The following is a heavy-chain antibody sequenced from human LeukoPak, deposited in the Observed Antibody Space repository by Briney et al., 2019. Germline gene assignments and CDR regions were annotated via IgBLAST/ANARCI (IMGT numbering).Heavy chain of an antibody. V-gene: IGHV4-59*01. J-gene: IGHJ4*02. CDR2: IYYTGTT. CDR3: ARGGWRLDY. D-gene: IGHD2-15*01. Sequence: SETLSLTCTVSGGSISSYYWSWIWQPPGKGLEWIGYIYYTGTTNYNPSLKSRVTISVDTSKNQFSLKLSSVTAADTAVYYCARGGWRLDYWGQGTLVTVSS. CDR1: GGSISSYY.